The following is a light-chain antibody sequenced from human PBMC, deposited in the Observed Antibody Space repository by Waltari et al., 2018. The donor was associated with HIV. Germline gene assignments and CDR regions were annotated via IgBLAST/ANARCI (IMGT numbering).Light chain of an antibody. CDR1: SSNIGDNNS. J-gene: IGLJ2*01. Sequence: QSALTQPASVSGSPGQSITIPCTGTSSNIGDNNSVSWYQQHPGKAPKLIIYDVTKRPSGVPNRFSCSKSGNTASLTISGLQAEDEADYHCCSYAGSESSEVFGGGTKLTVL. CDR2: DVT. CDR3: CSYAGSESSEV. V-gene: IGLV2-23*02.